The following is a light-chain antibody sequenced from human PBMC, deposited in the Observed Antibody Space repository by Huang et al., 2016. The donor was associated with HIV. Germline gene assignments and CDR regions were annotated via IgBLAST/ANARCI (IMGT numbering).Light chain of an antibody. V-gene: IGKV1-39*01. CDR1: QSISSY. CDR3: QQCYSTPPT. J-gene: IGKJ2*01. CDR2: AAS. Sequence: DIQMTQSPSSLSASVGHRVTITCRASQSISSYLNWHQQKPGKAPKLLIYAASSLQSGVPSRFSGSGSGTDFSLTISSLQPEDFATYYCQQCYSTPPTFGQGTKLEIK.